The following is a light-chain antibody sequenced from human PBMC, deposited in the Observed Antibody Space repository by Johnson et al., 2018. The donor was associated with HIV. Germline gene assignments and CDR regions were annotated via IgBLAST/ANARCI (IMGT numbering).Light chain of an antibody. Sequence: QSVLTQPPSVSAAPGQKVTISCSGSGSNIGNNYVSWYQQLPGTAPKLLIYDNNKRPSGIPDRFSGSKSGTSATLGITGLQTGDEADYYCGTWDSSLSAYVFATGTKVTVL. CDR2: DNN. V-gene: IGLV1-51*01. CDR1: GSNIGNNY. CDR3: GTWDSSLSAYV. J-gene: IGLJ1*01.